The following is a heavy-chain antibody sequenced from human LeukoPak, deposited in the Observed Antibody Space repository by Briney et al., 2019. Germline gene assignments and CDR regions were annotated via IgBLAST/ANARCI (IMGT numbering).Heavy chain of an antibody. J-gene: IGHJ4*02. Sequence: GGSLRLSCAASGFTFSSYSMNWVRQAPGKGLEWVSYISSSSSTIYYADSVKGRFTISRDNAKKSLYLQMNSLRAEDTAVYYCARNNYYDSSGYPHDYWGQGTLVTVSS. D-gene: IGHD3-22*01. V-gene: IGHV3-48*01. CDR3: ARNNYYDSSGYPHDY. CDR1: GFTFSSYS. CDR2: ISSSSSTI.